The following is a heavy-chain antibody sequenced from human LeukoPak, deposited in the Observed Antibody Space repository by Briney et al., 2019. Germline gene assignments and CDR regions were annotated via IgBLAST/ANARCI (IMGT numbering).Heavy chain of an antibody. CDR2: IIPIFGTA. V-gene: IGHV1-69*13. Sequence: ASVKVSCKASGGTFSSYAISWVRQAPGQGLEWMGGIIPIFGTANYAQKFQGRVTITADESTSTAYMELSSLRSEDTAVYYCARATYYYDSSGYFQLDYWGQGTLVTVSS. CDR1: GGTFSSYA. J-gene: IGHJ4*02. D-gene: IGHD3-22*01. CDR3: ARATYYYDSSGYFQLDY.